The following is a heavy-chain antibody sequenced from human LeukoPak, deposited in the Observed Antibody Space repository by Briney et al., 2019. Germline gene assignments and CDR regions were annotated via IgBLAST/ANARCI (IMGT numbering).Heavy chain of an antibody. Sequence: SETLSLTCTVSGGSISSTSHYWGWIRQPPGPGREWIANIIHNGNTAYNPSLKRRVPISIDTSQIQLSLRLSSVTAADTAVYYCARVGWGNVAAYPNWLDPWGQGTVVTVSS. V-gene: IGHV4-39*07. CDR2: IIHNGNT. D-gene: IGHD3-16*01. J-gene: IGHJ5*02. CDR3: ARVGWGNVAAYPNWLDP. CDR1: GGSISSTSHY.